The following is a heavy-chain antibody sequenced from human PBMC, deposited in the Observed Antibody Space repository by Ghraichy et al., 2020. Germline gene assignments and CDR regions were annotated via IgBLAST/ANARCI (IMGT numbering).Heavy chain of an antibody. V-gene: IGHV1-18*04. CDR2: ISAYNGNT. J-gene: IGHJ3*02. Sequence: ASVKVSCKASGYTFTSYGISWVRQAPGQGLEWMGWISAYNGNTNYAQKLQGRVTMTTDTSTSTAYMELRSLRSDDTAVYYCARDRFRLSSSWYISSSDAFDIWGQGTMVTVSS. CDR1: GYTFTSYG. CDR3: ARDRFRLSSSWYISSSDAFDI. D-gene: IGHD6-13*01.